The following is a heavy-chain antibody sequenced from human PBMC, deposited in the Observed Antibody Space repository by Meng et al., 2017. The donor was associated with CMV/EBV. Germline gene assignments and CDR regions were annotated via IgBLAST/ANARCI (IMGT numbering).Heavy chain of an antibody. CDR1: GGSFSGYY. CDR2: INHSGST. V-gene: IGHV4-34*01. CDR3: ARGSVRSWANFDY. Sequence: SETLSLTCAVYGGSFSGYYWSWIRQPPGKGLEWIGEINHSGSTNYNPSLKSRVTISVDTSKNQFSLKPSSVTAADTAVYYCARGSVRSWANFDYWGQGTLVTVSS. J-gene: IGHJ4*02. D-gene: IGHD6-13*01.